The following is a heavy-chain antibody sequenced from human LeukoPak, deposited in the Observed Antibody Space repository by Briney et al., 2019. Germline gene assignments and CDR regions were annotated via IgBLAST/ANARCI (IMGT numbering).Heavy chain of an antibody. Sequence: GGSLRLSCAASGFTFSRFGMHWVRQAPGKGLEWVSDISGTGANTYYADSVKGRFTISRDNSKNTLYLQMNSLRGDDTAVYSCAREAYWGQGTLVTVSS. V-gene: IGHV3-23*01. CDR3: AREAY. CDR2: ISGTGANT. CDR1: GFTFSRFG. J-gene: IGHJ1*01.